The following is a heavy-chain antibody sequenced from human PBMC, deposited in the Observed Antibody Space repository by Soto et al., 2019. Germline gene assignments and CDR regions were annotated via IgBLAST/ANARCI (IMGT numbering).Heavy chain of an antibody. J-gene: IGHJ6*03. CDR3: AKATYSNYAYYYYYMDV. CDR2: ISWNSGSI. Sequence: GGSLRLSCAASGFTFDDYAMHWVRQAPGKGLEWVSGISWNSGSIGYADSVKGRFTISRDNAKNSLYLQMNSLRAEDTALYYCAKATYSNYAYYYYYMDVWGKGTTVTVSS. CDR1: GFTFDDYA. V-gene: IGHV3-9*01. D-gene: IGHD4-4*01.